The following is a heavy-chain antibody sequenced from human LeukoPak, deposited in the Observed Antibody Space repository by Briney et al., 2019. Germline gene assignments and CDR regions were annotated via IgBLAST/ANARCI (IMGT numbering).Heavy chain of an antibody. J-gene: IGHJ4*02. CDR2: TYYRSKWYN. CDR3: ARSSNLHYFDY. V-gene: IGHV6-1*01. Sequence: SQTLSLTCAISGDSVSNNSAIWIWIRQSPSRGLQWLGRTYYRSKWYNGYAVSVKSRITLNVDTSKNQFSLQLNSVTPEDTAVYYCARSSNLHYFDYWGQGTQVTVSP. CDR1: GDSVSNNSAI.